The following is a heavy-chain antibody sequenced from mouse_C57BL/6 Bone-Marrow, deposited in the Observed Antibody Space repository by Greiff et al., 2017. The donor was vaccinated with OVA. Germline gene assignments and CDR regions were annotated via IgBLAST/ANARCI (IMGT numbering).Heavy chain of an antibody. V-gene: IGHV1-82*01. J-gene: IGHJ3*01. Sequence: VKLQESGPELVKPGASVKISCKASGYAFSSSWMNWVKQRPGKGLEWIGRIYPGDGDTNYNGKFKGKATLTADKSSSTAYMQLSSLTSEDSAVYFCARSRGSSFPWFAYWGQGTLVTVSA. CDR1: GYAFSSSW. D-gene: IGHD1-1*01. CDR3: ARSRGSSFPWFAY. CDR2: IYPGDGDT.